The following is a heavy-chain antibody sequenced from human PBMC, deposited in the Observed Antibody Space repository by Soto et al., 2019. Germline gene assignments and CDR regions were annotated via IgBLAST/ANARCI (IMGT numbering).Heavy chain of an antibody. CDR2: ISYDGSNK. Sequence: QVQLVESGGGVVQPGRSLRLSCAASGFTFSSYAMHWVRQAPGKGLEWVAVISYDGSNKYYADSVKGRFTISRDNSKNTLYLQMNSLRAEDTAVYYCARDRCNWGFDYWGQGTLVTVSS. CDR3: ARDRCNWGFDY. CDR1: GFTFSSYA. J-gene: IGHJ4*02. D-gene: IGHD7-27*01. V-gene: IGHV3-30-3*01.